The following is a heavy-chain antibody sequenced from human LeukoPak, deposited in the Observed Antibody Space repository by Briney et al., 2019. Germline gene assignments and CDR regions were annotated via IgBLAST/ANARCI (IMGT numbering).Heavy chain of an antibody. J-gene: IGHJ4*02. CDR2: ISSSSSYI. D-gene: IGHD2-15*01. V-gene: IGHV3-21*01. Sequence: KTGGSLRLSCAASGFTFSSYSMNWVRQAPGKGLEWVSSISSSSSYIYYADSVKGRFTISRDNAKNSLYLQMNGLRAEDTAVYYCARGSYCSGGSCFDYWGQGTLVTVSS. CDR1: GFTFSSYS. CDR3: ARGSYCSGGSCFDY.